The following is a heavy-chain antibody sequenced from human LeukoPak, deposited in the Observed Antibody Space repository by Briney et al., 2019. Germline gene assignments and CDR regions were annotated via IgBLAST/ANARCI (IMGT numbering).Heavy chain of an antibody. D-gene: IGHD5-12*01. Sequence: ASVKVSCKASGYTFTDYYIHWVRQAPGQGLEWMGWISPNSGGTNYAQKFQGRVTMTRDRSISTAYMELSSMRSDDTAVYYCARDRAVATIGGVDYWGQGTLVTVSS. CDR3: ARDRAVATIGGVDY. J-gene: IGHJ4*02. V-gene: IGHV1-2*02. CDR1: GYTFTDYY. CDR2: ISPNSGGT.